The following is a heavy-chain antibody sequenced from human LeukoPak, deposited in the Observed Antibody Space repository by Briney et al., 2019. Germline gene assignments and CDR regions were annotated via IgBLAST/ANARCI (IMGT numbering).Heavy chain of an antibody. Sequence: SETLSLTCTVSGGSISSGGYYWSWIRQHPGKGLEWIGNIYYSGSTYYNPSLKSRVTISVDTSKNQFSLKLSSVTAADTAVYYCARGGALGPPYFDYWGQGTLVTVSS. CDR1: GGSISSGGYY. V-gene: IGHV4-31*03. CDR3: ARGGALGPPYFDY. J-gene: IGHJ4*02. CDR2: IYYSGST. D-gene: IGHD3-16*01.